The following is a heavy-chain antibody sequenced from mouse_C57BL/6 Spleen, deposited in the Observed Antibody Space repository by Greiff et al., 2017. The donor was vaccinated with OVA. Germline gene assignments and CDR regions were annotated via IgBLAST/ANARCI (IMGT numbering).Heavy chain of an antibody. Sequence: EVKLVESGPELVKPGASVKMSCKASGYTFTDYNMHWVKQSHGKSLEWIGYINPNNGGTSYNQKFKGKATLTVNKSSSTAYMELRSLTSEDSAVYYCARSGLPFDYWGQGTTLTVSS. CDR2: INPNNGGT. CDR1: GYTFTDYN. V-gene: IGHV1-22*01. J-gene: IGHJ2*01. CDR3: ARSGLPFDY. D-gene: IGHD2-2*01.